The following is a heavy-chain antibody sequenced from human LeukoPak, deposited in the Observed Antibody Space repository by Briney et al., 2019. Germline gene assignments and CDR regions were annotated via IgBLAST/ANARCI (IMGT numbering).Heavy chain of an antibody. D-gene: IGHD6-19*01. CDR1: GFTFSSYS. J-gene: IGHJ4*02. V-gene: IGHV3-21*01. Sequence: GGSLRLSCAASGFTFSSYSMNWVRQAPGKGLEWVSSISSSSSYIYYADSVKGRFTISRDNSKNTLYLQMNSLRAEDTAVYYCATAEGAVAGTFDYWGQGTLVTVSS. CDR2: ISSSSSYI. CDR3: ATAEGAVAGTFDY.